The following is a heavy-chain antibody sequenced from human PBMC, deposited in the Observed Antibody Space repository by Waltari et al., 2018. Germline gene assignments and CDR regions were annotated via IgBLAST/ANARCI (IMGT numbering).Heavy chain of an antibody. V-gene: IGHV1-69*18. CDR1: GYTFTSYY. CDR2: IIPIFGTA. D-gene: IGHD4-17*01. Sequence: QVQLVQSGAEVKKPGASVKVSCKASGYTFTSYYMHWVRQAPGQGLEWMGRIIPIFGTANYAQKFQGRVTITADESTSTAYMELSSLRSEDTAVYYCARGETTVTTRPNYFDYWGQGTLVTVSS. J-gene: IGHJ4*02. CDR3: ARGETTVTTRPNYFDY.